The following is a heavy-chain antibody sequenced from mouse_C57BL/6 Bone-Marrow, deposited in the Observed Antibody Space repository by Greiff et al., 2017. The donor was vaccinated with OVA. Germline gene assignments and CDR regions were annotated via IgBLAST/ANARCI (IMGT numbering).Heavy chain of an antibody. CDR2: IHPNSGST. V-gene: IGHV1-64*01. Sequence: QVQLQQPGAELVKPGASVKLSCKASGYTFTSYWMHWVKQRPGQGLEWIGMIHPNSGSTNYNEKFKSKATLTVDKSSSTAYMQLSSLTSEDSAVYYCARDPFGNWDRTMDYWGQGTSVTVSS. J-gene: IGHJ4*01. D-gene: IGHD4-1*01. CDR3: ARDPFGNWDRTMDY. CDR1: GYTFTSYW.